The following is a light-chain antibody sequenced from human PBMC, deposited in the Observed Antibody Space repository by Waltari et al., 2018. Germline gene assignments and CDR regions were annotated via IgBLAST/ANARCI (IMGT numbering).Light chain of an antibody. V-gene: IGLV2-8*01. CDR2: EVN. CDR3: SSYAGSNTLV. Sequence: QSALTQPPSASGSPGQSVTISCSGPNRDLGTSNYVSWFQQHPGRAPKLLIYEVNKRPSGVPDRFSGSKSDNRASLTVSGLQADDEAVYHCSSYAGSNTLVFGGGTRLTVL. CDR1: NRDLGTSNY. J-gene: IGLJ2*01.